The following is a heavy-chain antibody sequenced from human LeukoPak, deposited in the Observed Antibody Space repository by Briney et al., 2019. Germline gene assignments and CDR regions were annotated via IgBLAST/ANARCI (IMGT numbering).Heavy chain of an antibody. CDR3: AKAYIPPGGWLSPVRLGAFDI. D-gene: IGHD3-22*01. Sequence: AGGSLRLSCAASGFTFSSYAMSWVRQAPGKGLEWVSAISGSGGSTYYADSVKGRFTISRDNSKNTLYLQMNSLRAEDTAVYYCAKAYIPPGGWLSPVRLGAFDIWGQGTMVTVSS. V-gene: IGHV3-23*01. CDR1: GFTFSSYA. J-gene: IGHJ3*02. CDR2: ISGSGGST.